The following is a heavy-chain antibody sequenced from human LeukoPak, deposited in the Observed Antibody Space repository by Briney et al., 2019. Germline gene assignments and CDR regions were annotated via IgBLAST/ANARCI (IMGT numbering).Heavy chain of an antibody. Sequence: GGSLRLSCAASGFTFSSYGMHWVRQAPGKGLEGGAFIRYDGSNKYYADSVKGGFTISRDNSKNTLYLQMKSLRAEDTALYYCAKGGGYEAQYYYYYLDVWGKGTTVTISS. CDR3: AKGGGYEAQYYYYYLDV. D-gene: IGHD5-12*01. CDR2: IRYDGSNK. CDR1: GFTFSSYG. V-gene: IGHV3-30*02. J-gene: IGHJ6*03.